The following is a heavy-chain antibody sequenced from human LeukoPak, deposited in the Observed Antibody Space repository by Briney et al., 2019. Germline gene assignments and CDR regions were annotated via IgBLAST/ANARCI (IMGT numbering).Heavy chain of an antibody. CDR1: AFTFRSYA. D-gene: IGHD1-20*01. Sequence: GGSLTLSCAASAFTFRSYAMSWVRQAGGKGLEWVSAISGSGGSTYYADPVKGRFTISRDNSKNTLYLQMSSLRAEDTAVYYCAEPKDNSLYCFDYWGQGTLVTVSS. CDR2: ISGSGGST. J-gene: IGHJ4*02. CDR3: AEPKDNSLYCFDY. V-gene: IGHV3-23*01.